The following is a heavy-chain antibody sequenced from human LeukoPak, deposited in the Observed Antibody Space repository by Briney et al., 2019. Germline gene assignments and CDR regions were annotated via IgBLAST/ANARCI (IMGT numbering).Heavy chain of an antibody. CDR3: ARGRGHDYGGDSENYYYMDV. CDR1: GYTFRGYY. CDR2: INTNSGDT. V-gene: IGHV1-2*02. Sequence: ASVKVSCKASGYTFRGYYMHWVRQAPGQGLEWMGWINTNSGDTNHAQKFQGRVTMTRDTSITTAYLEPSRLTYDDTAVYYCARGRGHDYGGDSENYYYMDVWGKGTMVTVSS. D-gene: IGHD4-23*01. J-gene: IGHJ6*03.